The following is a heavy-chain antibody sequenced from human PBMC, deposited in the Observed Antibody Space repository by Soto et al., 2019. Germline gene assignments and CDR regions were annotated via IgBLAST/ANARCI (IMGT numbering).Heavy chain of an antibody. D-gene: IGHD3-22*01. CDR2: IYYSGST. Sequence: SETLSLTCTVSCGSLISGDYYWSWIRQPPGKGLEWIGYIYYSGSTYYNPSLKSRVIMSVDTSKNQFSLKLSSVTAADTAVYYCARYDSSGYYSMFDYWGQGTLVTVSS. CDR1: CGSLISGDYY. CDR3: ARYDSSGYYSMFDY. J-gene: IGHJ4*02. V-gene: IGHV4-30-4*01.